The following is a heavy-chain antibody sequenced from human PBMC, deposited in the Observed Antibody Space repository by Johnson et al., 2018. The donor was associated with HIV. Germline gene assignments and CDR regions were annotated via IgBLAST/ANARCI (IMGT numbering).Heavy chain of an antibody. V-gene: IGHV3-23*01. D-gene: IGHD2-21*02. CDR2: ISGSGGST. J-gene: IGHJ3*02. CDR3: TTADCGGDCYEPDAFDI. CDR1: GFTFSSYV. Sequence: EVLLLESGGGLVQPGGSLRLSCAASGFTFSSYVMSWVRQAPGKGLEWVSSISGSGGSTYYADSVKGRFTISRDNSKNTLYLQMNSLKTEDTAVYYCTTADCGGDCYEPDAFDIWGQGTMVTVSS.